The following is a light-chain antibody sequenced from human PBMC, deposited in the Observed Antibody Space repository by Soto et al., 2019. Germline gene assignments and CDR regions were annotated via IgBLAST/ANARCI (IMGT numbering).Light chain of an antibody. J-gene: IGLJ1*01. V-gene: IGLV2-23*01. CDR1: SSDVGSYNL. CDR2: EGS. CDR3: CSYAGSSLYV. Sequence: QSALTQPASVSVSPGQSITSSCTGTSSDVGSYNLVSWYQQHPGKAPKLMIYEGSKRPSGVSNRFSGSKSGNTASLTISGLQAEDEADYYCCSYAGSSLYVFGTGTRSPS.